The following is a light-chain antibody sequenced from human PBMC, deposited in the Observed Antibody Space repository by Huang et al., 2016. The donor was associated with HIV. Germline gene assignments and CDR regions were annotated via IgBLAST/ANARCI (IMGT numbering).Light chain of an antibody. J-gene: IGKJ1*01. V-gene: IGKV1-NL1*01. Sequence: DIQMTQSPSSRSASVGDRVNITCRASQDIGNTLAWYQQKPGKPPRLLLYGASTLDFGVPSRFAGSGSGTDYTLTISSLQAEDFATYHCQQYFTTPQTFGQGTKVEVK. CDR3: QQYFTTPQT. CDR2: GAS. CDR1: QDIGNT.